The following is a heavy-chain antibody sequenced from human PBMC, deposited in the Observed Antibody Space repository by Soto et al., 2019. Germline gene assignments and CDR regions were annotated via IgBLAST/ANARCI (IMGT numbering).Heavy chain of an antibody. V-gene: IGHV1-69*02. CDR3: ARVRYGVATISLGY. J-gene: IGHJ4*02. Sequence: QVQLVQSGAEVKKPGSSVKVSCKASGGTFSSYTISWVRQAPGQGLEWMGRIIPILGIANYAQKFQGRVTMTADKSTSTAYMELSRLRSEDTAVYYCARVRYGVATISLGYWGQGTLVTVSS. CDR1: GGTFSSYT. D-gene: IGHD5-12*01. CDR2: IIPILGIA.